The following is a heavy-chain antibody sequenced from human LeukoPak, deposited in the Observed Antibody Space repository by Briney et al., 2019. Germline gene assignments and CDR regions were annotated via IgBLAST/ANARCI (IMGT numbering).Heavy chain of an antibody. CDR3: ARDIDYIWGNYHKGGYLEY. CDR2: ISGSGGSA. V-gene: IGHV3-23*01. Sequence: QTGGSLRLSCAASGFTFSSYAMSWVRQAPGKGLEWVSAISGSGGSAYYADSVKGRFTISRDNSKNTLYLQMNSLRAEDTAVYYCARDIDYIWGNYHKGGYLEYWGQGTLVIVPS. J-gene: IGHJ4*02. D-gene: IGHD3-16*02. CDR1: GFTFSSYA.